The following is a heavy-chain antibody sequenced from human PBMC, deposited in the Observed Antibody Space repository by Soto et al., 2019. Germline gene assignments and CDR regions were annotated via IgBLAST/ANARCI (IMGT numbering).Heavy chain of an antibody. V-gene: IGHV4-4*02. D-gene: IGHD6-13*01. CDR2: IYHSGST. CDR1: GGSISSSNW. J-gene: IGHJ6*02. Sequence: SETLSLTCAVSGGSISSSNWWSWVRQPPGKGLEWIGEIYHSGSTNHNPSLKSRVTISVDKSKNQFSLKLSSVTAADTAVYYCARTFSWSYYYYGMDVWGQGTTVTVSS. CDR3: ARTFSWSYYYYGMDV.